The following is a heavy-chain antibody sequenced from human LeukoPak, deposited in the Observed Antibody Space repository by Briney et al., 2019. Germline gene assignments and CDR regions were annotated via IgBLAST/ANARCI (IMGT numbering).Heavy chain of an antibody. D-gene: IGHD2-15*01. CDR2: IYWNDDK. CDR1: GGSISSYYW. CDR3: AHNKPVRGSGGSRYLAWTGPYYFDY. Sequence: TLSLTCTVSGGSISSYYWSWIRQPPGKALEWLALIYWNDDKRYSPSLKSRLTITKDTSKNQVVLTMTNMDPVDTATYYCAHNKPVRGSGGSRYLAWTGPYYFDYWGQGTLVTVSS. V-gene: IGHV2-5*01. J-gene: IGHJ4*02.